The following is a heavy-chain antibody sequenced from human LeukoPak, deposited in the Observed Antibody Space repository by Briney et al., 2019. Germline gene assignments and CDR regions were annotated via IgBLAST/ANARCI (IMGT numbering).Heavy chain of an antibody. J-gene: IGHJ6*02. CDR1: GGSISSSYYY. D-gene: IGHD2-15*01. V-gene: IGHV4-30-4*08. CDR2: IYYSGST. CDR3: ARGVVVVAATPYYYGMDV. Sequence: SETLSLTCTVSGGSISSSYYYWGWIRQPPGKGLEWIGYIYYSGSTYYNPSLKSRVTISVDTSKNQFSLKLSSVTAADTAVYYCARGVVVVAATPYYYGMDVWGQGTTVTVSS.